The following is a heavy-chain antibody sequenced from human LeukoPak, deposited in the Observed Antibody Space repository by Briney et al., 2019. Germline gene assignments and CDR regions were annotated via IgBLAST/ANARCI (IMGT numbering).Heavy chain of an antibody. D-gene: IGHD1-1*01. CDR3: AKAEGTGTTGTNPYYFDY. Sequence: GGSLRLSCAASGFTFDDYAMHWVRQAPGKGLEWVSLISGDGGNTYYADSVKGRFTISRDNSKNSLYLQMNSLRTEDTALYYCAKAEGTGTTGTNPYYFDYWGQGTLVTVSS. CDR1: GFTFDDYA. CDR2: ISGDGGNT. J-gene: IGHJ4*02. V-gene: IGHV3-43*02.